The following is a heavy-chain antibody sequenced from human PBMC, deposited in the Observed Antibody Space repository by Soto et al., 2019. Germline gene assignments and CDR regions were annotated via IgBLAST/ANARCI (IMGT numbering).Heavy chain of an antibody. Sequence: GGSLRLSCATSGFTFSDYYMSWIRQAPGKGLEWVSYIGTRGNTKYYADSVRGRFTISRDNAKNSLYLQMNSLRSDDTAVYYCARDGTEYYGEYYDYWGQGIPVTVSS. V-gene: IGHV3-11*01. CDR1: GFTFSDYY. J-gene: IGHJ4*02. D-gene: IGHD4-17*01. CDR2: IGTRGNTK. CDR3: ARDGTEYYGEYYDY.